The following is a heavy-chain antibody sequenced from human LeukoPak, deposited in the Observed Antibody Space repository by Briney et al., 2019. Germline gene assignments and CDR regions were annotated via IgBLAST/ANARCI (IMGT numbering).Heavy chain of an antibody. J-gene: IGHJ4*02. CDR1: GYTFTSYA. D-gene: IGHD3-3*01. CDR3: ARGGGGGTAHHYDFWSGAFDY. V-gene: IGHV1-3*01. CDR2: INAGNGNT. Sequence: ASVKVSCKASGYTFTSYAMHWVRQAPGQRLEWMGWINAGNGNTKYSQKFQGRVTITRDTSASTAYMELRSLRSDDTAVYYCARGGGGGTAHHYDFWSGAFDYWGQGTLVTVSS.